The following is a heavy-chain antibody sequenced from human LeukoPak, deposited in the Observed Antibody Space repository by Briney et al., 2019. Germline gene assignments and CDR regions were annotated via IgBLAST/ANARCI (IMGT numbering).Heavy chain of an antibody. CDR1: GGSISSYY. CDR3: ARHLYSGYDPEYYLDY. CDR2: IYYSGST. V-gene: IGHV4-59*08. J-gene: IGHJ4*02. Sequence: SETLSLTCTVSGGSISSYYWSWIRQPPGKGLEWIGYIYYSGSTNYNPSLKSRVTIPVDTSKNQFSLKLSSVTAADTAGYYCARHLYSGYDPEYYLDYWGQGTLVTVSS. D-gene: IGHD5-12*01.